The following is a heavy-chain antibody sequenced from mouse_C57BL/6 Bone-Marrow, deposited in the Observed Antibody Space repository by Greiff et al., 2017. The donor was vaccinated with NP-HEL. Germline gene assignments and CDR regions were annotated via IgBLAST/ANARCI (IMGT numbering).Heavy chain of an antibody. J-gene: IGHJ2*01. CDR3: ARSGPFVYYFDY. D-gene: IGHD3-2*02. CDR2: LYPGSGST. CDR1: GYTFTSYW. Sequence: QVQLQQPGAELVKPGASVKMSCKASGYTFTSYWITWVKQRPGQGLEWIGDLYPGSGSTNYNEKFKSKATLTVDTSSSTAYMQLSSLTSEDSAVYYCARSGPFVYYFDYWGQGTTLTVSS. V-gene: IGHV1-55*01.